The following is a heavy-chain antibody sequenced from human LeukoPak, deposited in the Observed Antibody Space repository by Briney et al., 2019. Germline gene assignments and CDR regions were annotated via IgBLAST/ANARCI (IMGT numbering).Heavy chain of an antibody. D-gene: IGHD1-1*01. CDR2: ISDTGGST. V-gene: IGHV3-23*01. CDR1: GFTFSNYA. CDR3: ARRGNGALDI. J-gene: IGHJ3*02. Sequence: GGSLRLSCAPSGFTFSNYAFSWVRQAPGKGLEWVSDISDTGGSTNYVGSAKGRFTISRDNSKNTLHLHMNSLRVVDTAVYYCARRGNGALDIWGQGTMVTVSS.